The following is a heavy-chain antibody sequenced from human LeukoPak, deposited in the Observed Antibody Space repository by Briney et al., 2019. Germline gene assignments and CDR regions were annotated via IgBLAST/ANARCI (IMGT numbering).Heavy chain of an antibody. D-gene: IGHD5-18*01. CDR1: GFTFSSYW. CDR3: ARTRIQPSAFFDY. Sequence: PGGSLRLSCAASGFTFSSYWMSWVRQAPGKGLEWVANIKQDGSEKYYVDSVKGRFTISSDNAKNSLYLQMNSLRAEDTAVYYCARTRIQPSAFFDYWGQGTLVTVSS. CDR2: IKQDGSEK. J-gene: IGHJ4*02. V-gene: IGHV3-7*01.